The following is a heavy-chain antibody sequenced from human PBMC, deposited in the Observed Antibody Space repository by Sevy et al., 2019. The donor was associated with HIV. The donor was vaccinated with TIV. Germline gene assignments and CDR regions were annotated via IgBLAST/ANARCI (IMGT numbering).Heavy chain of an antibody. J-gene: IGHJ4*02. CDR3: ANKRGYSHGPFDY. D-gene: IGHD5-12*01. V-gene: IGHV4-30-4*01. CDR1: GGSLSSSDSY. CDR2: IHYTGGT. Sequence: SETLSLTCTVSGGSLSSSDSYWSWIRQPPGKGLEWLGYIHYTGGTYYNPFLKSRVAMSVDRSEEQFSLRLSFLTAADKALYYCANKRGYSHGPFDYWGQGILVTVSS.